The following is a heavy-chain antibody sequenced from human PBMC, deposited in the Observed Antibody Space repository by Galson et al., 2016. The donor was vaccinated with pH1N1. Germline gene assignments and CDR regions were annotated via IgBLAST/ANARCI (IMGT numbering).Heavy chain of an antibody. V-gene: IGHV3-33*01. CDR1: GFTFKNYG. D-gene: IGHD1-26*01. CDR2: IWHDGSDQ. Sequence: SLRLSCAVSGFTFKNYGMHWVRQAPGKGLEWLVVIWHDGSDQYYADSVKGRFTISRDDSKNTVFLQMNSLRVEDTAVYYCARGNPPTSGSDYFDFWGRGTLVTVSS. J-gene: IGHJ4*02. CDR3: ARGNPPTSGSDYFDF.